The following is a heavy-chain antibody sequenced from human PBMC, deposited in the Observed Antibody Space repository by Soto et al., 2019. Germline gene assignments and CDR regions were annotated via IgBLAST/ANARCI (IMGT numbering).Heavy chain of an antibody. D-gene: IGHD3-3*01. CDR2: IKSKTDGGTT. CDR1: GFTFSNAW. J-gene: IGHJ4*02. Sequence: GGSLRLSCAASGFTFSNAWMNWVRQAQGKGLEWVGRIKSKTDGGTTDYAAPVKGRFTISRDDSKNTLYLQMNSLKTEDTAVYYCTTLSPASRGYYDYFDYWGQGTLVTVSS. V-gene: IGHV3-15*07. CDR3: TTLSPASRGYYDYFDY.